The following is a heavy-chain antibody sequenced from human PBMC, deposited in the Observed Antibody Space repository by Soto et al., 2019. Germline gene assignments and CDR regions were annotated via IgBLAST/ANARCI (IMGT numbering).Heavy chain of an antibody. CDR3: ATVFLEGVVINDAFDI. V-gene: IGHV1-24*01. Sequence: ALVTVSCKVSGYTLTELSMHWVRQATGKGLEWMGGFDPGDGETIYAQKFQGRVTMTEDTSTDTAYMELSSLRSEDTAVYCCATVFLEGVVINDAFDIWGQGTMVTVSS. CDR1: GYTLTELS. J-gene: IGHJ3*02. D-gene: IGHD3-3*01. CDR2: FDPGDGET.